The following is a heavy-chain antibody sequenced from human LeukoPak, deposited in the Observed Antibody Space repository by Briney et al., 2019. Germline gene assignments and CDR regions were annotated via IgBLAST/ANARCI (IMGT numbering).Heavy chain of an antibody. CDR2: VFDSGST. D-gene: IGHD5-12*01. CDR3: ARGFDLKSTYFDY. CDR1: GGSISRTSYY. Sequence: SETLSLTCTVSGGSISRTSYYWAWVRQPPGKGLEWIGNVFDSGSTHYNPSLKSRVTISVDTSKNQFSLRLSSVTAADTAVYYCARGFDLKSTYFDYWGQGTLVTVSS. J-gene: IGHJ4*02. V-gene: IGHV4-39*01.